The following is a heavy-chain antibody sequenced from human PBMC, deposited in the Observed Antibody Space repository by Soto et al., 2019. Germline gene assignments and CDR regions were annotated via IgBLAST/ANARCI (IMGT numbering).Heavy chain of an antibody. CDR3: ARQDKGGYFNWFDP. Sequence: XDSLKLSCRASGYRCTSYWVALVLQMPGKGLEWMGIIFPSDSDTRYSPSFQGQVTISADRSTSTVFLQWASLKASDTAVYFCARQDKGGYFNWFDPWGQRTLVTVSS. CDR2: IFPSDSDT. CDR1: GYRCTSYW. D-gene: IGHD2-21*02. J-gene: IGHJ5*02. V-gene: IGHV5-51*01.